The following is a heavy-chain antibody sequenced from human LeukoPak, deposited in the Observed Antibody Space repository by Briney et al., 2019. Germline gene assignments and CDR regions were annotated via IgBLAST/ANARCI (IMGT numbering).Heavy chain of an antibody. Sequence: SVKVSCKASGGTFSSYAISWVRQAPGQGLEWMGVIIPIFGTANYAQKFQGRVTITADESTSTAYMELSSLRSEDTAVYYCASARLRSEGPEIAPTAPSYYYYMDVWGKGTTVTVSS. CDR3: ASARLRSEGPEIAPTAPSYYYYMDV. J-gene: IGHJ6*03. V-gene: IGHV1-69*01. CDR2: IIPIFGTA. CDR1: GGTFSSYA. D-gene: IGHD4-11*01.